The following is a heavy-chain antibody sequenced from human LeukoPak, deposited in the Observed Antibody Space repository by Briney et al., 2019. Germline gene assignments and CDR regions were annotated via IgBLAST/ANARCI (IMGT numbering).Heavy chain of an antibody. J-gene: IGHJ4*02. CDR1: GFTFSTYW. Sequence: QPGGSLRLSCAASGFTFSTYWIHWVRQAPGKGLVWVSHINGDGSSTSYADSVKGRFAISRNNAKNTLYLQMNSLRAEDTAVYYCARSHSSGWYYFDYWGQGTLVTVSS. CDR3: ARSHSSGWYYFDY. D-gene: IGHD6-19*01. V-gene: IGHV3-74*01. CDR2: INGDGSST.